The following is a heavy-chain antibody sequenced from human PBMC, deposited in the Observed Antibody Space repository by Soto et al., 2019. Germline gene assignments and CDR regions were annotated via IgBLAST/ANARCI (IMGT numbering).Heavy chain of an antibody. CDR1: GGSFSCYY. J-gene: IGHJ5*02. CDR2: INHSGST. V-gene: IGHV4-34*01. CDR3: ARGLSDTAMPRGNWFDP. Sequence: TSVTLSLTCAVYGGSFSCYYWSWIRQPPGKGLEWIGEINHSGSTNYNPSLKSRVTISVDTSKNQFSLKLSSVTAADTAVYYCARGLSDTAMPRGNWFDPWGQGTLVTVSS. D-gene: IGHD5-18*01.